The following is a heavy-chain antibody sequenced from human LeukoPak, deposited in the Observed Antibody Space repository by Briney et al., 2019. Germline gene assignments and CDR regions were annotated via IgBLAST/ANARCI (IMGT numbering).Heavy chain of an antibody. D-gene: IGHD3-3*02. Sequence: GSSLRLSCAASGFTFSTYAMSWVHQAPGKGLELVSAISGSGGSTSYADSVKGQFTISRDNSKNTLYLKMNSLRAEDTAVYYCAKDTRAHFDFDYWGQGTLVTVSS. CDR3: AKDTRAHFDFDY. CDR1: GFTFSTYA. J-gene: IGHJ4*02. CDR2: ISGSGGST. V-gene: IGHV3-23*01.